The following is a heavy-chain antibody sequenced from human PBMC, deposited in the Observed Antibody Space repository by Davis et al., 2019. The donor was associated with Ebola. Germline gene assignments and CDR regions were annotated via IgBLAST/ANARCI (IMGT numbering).Heavy chain of an antibody. CDR1: GFTFSNAW. J-gene: IGHJ4*02. V-gene: IGHV3-15*01. CDR2: IKSKTDGGTT. D-gene: IGHD2-8*02. CDR3: TTAPHCTGGVCYFQYFDY. Sequence: GESLKISCAASGFTFSNAWMSWVRQAPGKGLAWVGRIKSKTDGGTTDYAAPVKGRFTISRDDSKNTLYLQMNSLKTEDTAVYYCTTAPHCTGGVCYFQYFDYWGQGTLVTVSS.